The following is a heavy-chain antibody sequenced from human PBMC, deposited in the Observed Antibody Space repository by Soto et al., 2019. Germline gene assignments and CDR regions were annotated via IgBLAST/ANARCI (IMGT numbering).Heavy chain of an antibody. Sequence: QVQLQESGPGLVQPSGTLSLTCAASGDSITGDNWWSWVRQPPGKGLEWIGEIPHSGATNYNPSLKSRVTISVDTSKNRSSPKLNSVTAADTAMFYCATQGFYRMGVWGRGATVTVSS. CDR3: ATQGFYRMGV. V-gene: IGHV4-4*02. J-gene: IGHJ6*02. CDR2: IPHSGAT. CDR1: GDSITGDNW.